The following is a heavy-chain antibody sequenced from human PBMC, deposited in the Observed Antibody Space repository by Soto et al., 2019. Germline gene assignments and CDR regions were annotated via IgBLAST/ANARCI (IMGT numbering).Heavy chain of an antibody. D-gene: IGHD1-7*01. V-gene: IGHV3-48*01. CDR2: ISSTSRTI. CDR1: GFTFSSYA. J-gene: IGHJ4*02. CDR3: ARDENYLSKHDY. Sequence: EVQLVESGGGLVQPGGSLRLSCAASGFTFSSYAMNWVRRAPGKGLEWISYISSTSRTIYYADSVKGRFTISRDNAKTSLYLQMNSLRAEDTAVYHCARDENYLSKHDYWGQGTLVTVSS.